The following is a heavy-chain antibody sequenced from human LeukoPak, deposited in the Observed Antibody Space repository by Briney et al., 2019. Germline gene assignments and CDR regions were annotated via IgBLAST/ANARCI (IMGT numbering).Heavy chain of an antibody. J-gene: IGHJ4*02. D-gene: IGHD5-18*01. CDR3: ARAIEYSLDY. CDR1: GDSITGYF. CDR2: IYYSGST. Sequence: SETLSLTCAVSGDSITGYFLNWIRQPPGKGLEWIGYIYYSGSTNYNPSLKSRVTISVDTSKNQFSLKLSSVTAADTAVYYCARAIEYSLDYWGQGTLVTVSS. V-gene: IGHV4-59*01.